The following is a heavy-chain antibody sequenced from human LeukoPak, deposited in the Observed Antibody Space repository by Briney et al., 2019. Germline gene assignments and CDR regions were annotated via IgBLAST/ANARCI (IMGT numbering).Heavy chain of an antibody. CDR3: AKDHPIGDYGGDVFDI. J-gene: IGHJ3*02. CDR2: IRYDGSTE. Sequence: GGSLRLSCAASGFTFSTYGMHWVRQAPGKGLEWVGFIRYDGSTEYYGESVKGRFTVSRDNSKNTVYLRMNSLRTEDTAVYYCAKDHPIGDYGGDVFDIWGQGTLVTVSS. D-gene: IGHD4-17*01. CDR1: GFTFSTYG. V-gene: IGHV3-30*02.